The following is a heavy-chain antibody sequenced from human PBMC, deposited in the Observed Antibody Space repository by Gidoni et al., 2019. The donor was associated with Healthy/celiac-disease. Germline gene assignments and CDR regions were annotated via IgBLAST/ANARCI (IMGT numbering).Heavy chain of an antibody. CDR3: ARDLYYYDTSGSLFFYY. V-gene: IGHV3-53*01. J-gene: IGHJ4*02. CDR1: GFTVSSNY. Sequence: PGGSLRLSCAASGFTVSSNYMSWVRQAPGKGLEWVSVIYSGGNTYYADSVKGRFTISRDNSKNTLYLQMNSLRAEDTAMYYCARDLYYYDTSGSLFFYYWGQGTLVTVSS. D-gene: IGHD3-22*01. CDR2: IYSGGNT.